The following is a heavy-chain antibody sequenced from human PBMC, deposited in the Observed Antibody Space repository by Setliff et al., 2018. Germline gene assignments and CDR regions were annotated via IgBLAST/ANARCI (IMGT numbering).Heavy chain of an antibody. D-gene: IGHD6-19*01. V-gene: IGHV1-18*01. CDR1: GYNFITPG. J-gene: IGHJ4*02. CDR3: ARTPPNRGLSNGWYVDY. CDR2: ISPYSGKT. Sequence: ASVKVSCKTSGYNFITPGINWVRQAPGQGLEWVGWISPYSGKTDYAQKFQGRVTLTTDTPTTTAYMDLRGLRSDDTAVYYCARTPPNRGLSNGWYVDYWGQGALVTVSS.